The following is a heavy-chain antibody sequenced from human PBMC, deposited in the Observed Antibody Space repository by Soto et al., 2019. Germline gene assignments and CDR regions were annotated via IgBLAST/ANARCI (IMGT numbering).Heavy chain of an antibody. D-gene: IGHD3-22*01. CDR3: AREGGRRNYYDSSGFFFDY. Sequence: ASVKVSCKASGYTFTNYYIHWVRLAPGQGLEWVGIIDPTGGSTSNGRNFQDRITMIRDTSTSTVYMELRSLRSEDTAMYYCAREGGRRNYYDSSGFFFDYWGQGTLVTVSS. V-gene: IGHV1-46*01. J-gene: IGHJ4*02. CDR1: GYTFTNYY. CDR2: IDPTGGST.